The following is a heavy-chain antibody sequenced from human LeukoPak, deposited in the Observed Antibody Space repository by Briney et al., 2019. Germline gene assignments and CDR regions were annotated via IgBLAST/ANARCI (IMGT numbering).Heavy chain of an antibody. D-gene: IGHD3-9*01. CDR2: SRNKVNSYTT. Sequence: GGSLRLSCVVSGFTFSDHYMDWVRQAPGKGPEWVGRSRNKVNSYTTEYAASVKGRFTISRDESKNSLYLQMNSLKTEDTAVYYCCRLRADAGYFPDHWGQGALVTVSS. CDR3: CRLRADAGYFPDH. CDR1: GFTFSDHY. J-gene: IGHJ4*02. V-gene: IGHV3-72*01.